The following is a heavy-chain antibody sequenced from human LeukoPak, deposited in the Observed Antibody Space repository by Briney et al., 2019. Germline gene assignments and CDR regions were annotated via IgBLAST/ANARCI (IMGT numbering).Heavy chain of an antibody. CDR1: GYTFTSYA. V-gene: IGHV7-4-1*01. J-gene: IGHJ3*02. Sequence: ASVKVSCKASGYTFTSYAMNWVRQAPGQGLEWMGWINTNTGNPTYAQGFTGRFVFSLDTSVSTAYLQVCSLKAEDTAVYYCAREDGIAVAGTDAFDIWGQGTMVTVSS. CDR2: INTNTGNP. CDR3: AREDGIAVAGTDAFDI. D-gene: IGHD6-19*01.